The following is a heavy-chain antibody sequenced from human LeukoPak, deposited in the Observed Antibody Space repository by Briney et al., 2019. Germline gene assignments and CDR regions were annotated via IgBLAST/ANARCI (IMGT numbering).Heavy chain of an antibody. Sequence: ASVKVSCKASGYTFTSYAMHWVRQAPGQRLEWMGWINAGNGNTKYSQKFQGRVTITRDTSASTAYMELSSLRSEDTAVYYCARDAYCSGGSCLYNWFDPWDQGTLVTVSS. J-gene: IGHJ5*02. CDR2: INAGNGNT. CDR1: GYTFTSYA. V-gene: IGHV1-3*01. D-gene: IGHD2-15*01. CDR3: ARDAYCSGGSCLYNWFDP.